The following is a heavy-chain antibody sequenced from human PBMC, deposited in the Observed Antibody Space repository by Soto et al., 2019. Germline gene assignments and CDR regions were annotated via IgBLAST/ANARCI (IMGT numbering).Heavy chain of an antibody. CDR1: GGTFSSYT. V-gene: IGHV1-69*04. D-gene: IGHD5-12*01. Sequence: SVKVSCKASGGTFSSYTISWVRQAPGQGLEWMGRIIPILGIANYAQKFQGRVTITADKSTSTAYMELSSLRSEDTAVYYCAREGGYDSFDYWGQGTLVTVSS. CDR3: AREGGYDSFDY. J-gene: IGHJ4*02. CDR2: IIPILGIA.